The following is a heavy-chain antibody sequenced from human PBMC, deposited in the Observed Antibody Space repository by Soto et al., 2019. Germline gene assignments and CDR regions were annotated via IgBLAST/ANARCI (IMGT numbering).Heavy chain of an antibody. CDR2: ISAYNDNT. J-gene: IGHJ6*02. D-gene: IGHD2-15*01. CDR3: ARPEGSHYYGMDV. V-gene: IGHV1-18*04. CDR1: GYTFISYA. Sequence: ASVTVSCKAPGYTFISYAISWIRQAPGQGLEWMGWISAYNDNTNYAQKFQDRLTMTTDTSTSTAYMELRSLRSDDTAVYYCARPEGSHYYGMDVWGQGSTVTVSS.